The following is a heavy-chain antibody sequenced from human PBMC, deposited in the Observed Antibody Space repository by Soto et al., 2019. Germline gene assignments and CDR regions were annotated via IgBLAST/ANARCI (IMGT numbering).Heavy chain of an antibody. V-gene: IGHV3-30*18. CDR1: GFTFSSYG. D-gene: IGHD2-8*01. CDR3: AKDRRGLMVYHTLDY. J-gene: IGHJ4*02. CDR2: ISYDGSNK. Sequence: GGSLRLSCAASGFTFSSYGMHWVRQAPGKGLEWVAVISYDGSNKYYADSVKGRFTISRDNSKNTLYLQMNSLRAEDTAVYYCAKDRRGLMVYHTLDYWGQGTLVTSPQ.